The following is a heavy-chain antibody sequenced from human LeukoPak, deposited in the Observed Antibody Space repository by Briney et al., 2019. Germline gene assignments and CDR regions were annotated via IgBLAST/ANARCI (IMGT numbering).Heavy chain of an antibody. J-gene: IGHJ4*02. CDR3: AKDLSYHGSGSYYSPDY. CDR1: GFIFSSYT. Sequence: GGSLRLSCVASGFIFSSYTMHWVRQAPGKGLEWVAVISDDGTNKYYADSVKGRFTISRDNSKNTVFLQMNSLRADDTALYYCAKDLSYHGSGSYYSPDYWGQGTLVTVSS. CDR2: ISDDGTNK. D-gene: IGHD3-10*01. V-gene: IGHV3-30-3*01.